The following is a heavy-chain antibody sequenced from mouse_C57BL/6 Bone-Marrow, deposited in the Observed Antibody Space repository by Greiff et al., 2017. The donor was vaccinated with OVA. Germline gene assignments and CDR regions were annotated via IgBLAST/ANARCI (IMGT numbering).Heavy chain of an antibody. CDR2: ISSGGSYT. Sequence: EVQVVESGGDLVKPGGSLKLSCAASGFTFSSYGMSWVRQTPDKRLEWVATISSGGSYTYYPDSVKGRFTISRDNAKNTLYLQMSSLKSEDTAMYYCARPIGNYAMDDWGQGTSVTVSS. V-gene: IGHV5-6*01. J-gene: IGHJ4*01. CDR3: ARPIGNYAMDD. D-gene: IGHD2-14*01. CDR1: GFTFSSYG.